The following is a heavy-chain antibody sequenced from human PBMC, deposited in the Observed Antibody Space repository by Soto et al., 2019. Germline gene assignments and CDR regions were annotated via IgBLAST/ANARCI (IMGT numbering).Heavy chain of an antibody. V-gene: IGHV4-59*01. D-gene: IGHD3-16*02. CDR1: GGSISSYY. CDR3: ARARPVPQFTFGGVIVTNYYYYYMDV. CDR2: IYYSGST. J-gene: IGHJ6*03. Sequence: SETLSLTCTVSGGSISSYYWSWIRQPPGKGLEWIGYIYYSGSTNYNPSLKSRVTISVDTSKNQFSLKLSSVTAADTAVYYCARARPVPQFTFGGVIVTNYYYYYMDVWGKGTTVTVSS.